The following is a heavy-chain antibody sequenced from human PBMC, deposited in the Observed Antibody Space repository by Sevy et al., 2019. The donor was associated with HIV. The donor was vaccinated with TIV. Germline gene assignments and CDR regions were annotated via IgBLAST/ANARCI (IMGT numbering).Heavy chain of an antibody. CDR3: ARSIGEGPLRFLECLLPGGY. Sequence: GGSLRLSCAASGFTFSAYNMIWVRRAPGKGLEWVSSISSSSDYKYYADSMKGRFTISRDNAKNSLSLQMDSLRAEDTAVYYCARSIGEGPLRFLECLLPGGYWGQGTLVTVSS. CDR1: GFTFSAYN. D-gene: IGHD3-3*01. V-gene: IGHV3-21*01. J-gene: IGHJ4*02. CDR2: ISSSSDYK.